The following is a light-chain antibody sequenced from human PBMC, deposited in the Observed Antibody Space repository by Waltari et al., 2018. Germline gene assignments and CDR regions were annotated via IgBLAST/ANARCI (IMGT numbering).Light chain of an antibody. CDR1: SSDFGNYNF. CDR2: EVT. J-gene: IGLJ3*02. V-gene: IGLV2-8*01. Sequence: QSALTQPPSASGSPGQSVTISCTGTSSDFGNYNFVSWYQQHPGKATKVIIYEVTKRSSGVPDRFSGSKSGNTASLTVSGLQAEDEADYYCSSFAGRWVFGGGTKLTVL. CDR3: SSFAGRWV.